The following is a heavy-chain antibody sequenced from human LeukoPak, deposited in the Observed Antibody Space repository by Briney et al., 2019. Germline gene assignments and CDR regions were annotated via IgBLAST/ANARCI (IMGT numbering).Heavy chain of an antibody. V-gene: IGHV4-39*01. CDR2: IYDSGST. D-gene: IGHD4-23*01. Sequence: SETLSLTCTVSGGSIRSSYYYWGWIRQPPGKGLEWIGSIYDSGSTYYNPSLKSRVTISVDTSKNQFSLKLNSVTAADTAVYYCARAPWSVVTPVEYWGQGTLVTVSS. CDR1: GGSIRSSYYY. J-gene: IGHJ4*02. CDR3: ARAPWSVVTPVEY.